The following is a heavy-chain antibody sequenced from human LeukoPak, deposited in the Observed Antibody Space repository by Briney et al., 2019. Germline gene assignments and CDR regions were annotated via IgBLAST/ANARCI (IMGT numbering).Heavy chain of an antibody. V-gene: IGHV2-5*01. D-gene: IGHD1/OR15-1a*01. Sequence: SGPTLVKPTQTLTLTCTFSGFSLTTSGMGVGWIRQPPGQALEWLALIYWNDDKRYSPSLETRLTITKDTSKNEVVLTVTNMDPVDTATYYCAFDIPLSNRPCFDPWGQGILVTVSS. CDR2: IYWNDDK. CDR1: GFSLTTSGMG. CDR3: AFDIPLSNRPCFDP. J-gene: IGHJ5*02.